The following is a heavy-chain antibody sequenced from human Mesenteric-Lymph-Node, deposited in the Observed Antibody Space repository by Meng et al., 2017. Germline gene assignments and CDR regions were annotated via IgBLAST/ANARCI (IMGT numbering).Heavy chain of an antibody. CDR2: INAGKGNT. Sequence: ASVKVSCKASGYTFTSYALHWVRQAPGQRLEWMGWINAGKGNTNYSQNLQGRVTISRDTPASTAYMELSSLRSEDTAVYYCARDGEWERLGQHFDYWGQGTLVTVSS. V-gene: IGHV1-3*01. J-gene: IGHJ4*02. CDR1: GYTFTSYA. CDR3: ARDGEWERLGQHFDY. D-gene: IGHD1-26*01.